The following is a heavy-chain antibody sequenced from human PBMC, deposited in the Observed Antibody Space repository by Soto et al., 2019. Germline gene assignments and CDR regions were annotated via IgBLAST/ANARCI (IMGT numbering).Heavy chain of an antibody. D-gene: IGHD2-8*01. CDR3: ARDASLFCTNGVCHEYNWFDP. Sequence: PSQTLSLTCAISGDSVSSTSAAWNWIRQSPSRGLEWLGRTYYRSKWYNDYAVSVKSRITINPDTSKNQISLQQNSVTPEDTAVYYCARDASLFCTNGVCHEYNWFDPWGQGTLVTLSS. CDR2: TYYRSKWYN. CDR1: GDSVSSTSAA. J-gene: IGHJ5*02. V-gene: IGHV6-1*01.